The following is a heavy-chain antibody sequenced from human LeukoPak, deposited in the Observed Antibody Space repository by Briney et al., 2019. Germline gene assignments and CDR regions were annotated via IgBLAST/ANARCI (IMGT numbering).Heavy chain of an antibody. V-gene: IGHV1-18*01. Sequence: ASVKVSCKASGYTFTSYGISWVRQAPGQGREWMGWISAYNGNTNYAQKLQGRVTMTTDTSTSTAYMELRSLRSEDTAVYYCARGPYGSGSYRGDYWGQGTLVTVSS. CDR2: ISAYNGNT. J-gene: IGHJ4*02. D-gene: IGHD3-10*01. CDR3: ARGPYGSGSYRGDY. CDR1: GYTFTSYG.